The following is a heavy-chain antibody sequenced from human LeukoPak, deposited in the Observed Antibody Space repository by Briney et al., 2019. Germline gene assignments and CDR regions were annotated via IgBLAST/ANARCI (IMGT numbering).Heavy chain of an antibody. V-gene: IGHV4-34*01. J-gene: IGHJ6*02. CDR2: INHSGST. CDR3: ASSSWYDHYGMDV. D-gene: IGHD6-13*01. CDR1: GGSFSGYY. Sequence: SETLSLTCAVYGGSFSGYYWSWIRQPPGKGLEWIGEINHSGSTNYNPSLKSRVTISVDTSKNQLSLKLSSVTAADTAVYYCASSSWYDHYGMDVWGQGTTVTVSS.